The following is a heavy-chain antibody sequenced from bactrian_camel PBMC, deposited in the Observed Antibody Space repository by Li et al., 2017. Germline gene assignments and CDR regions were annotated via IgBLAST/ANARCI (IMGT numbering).Heavy chain of an antibody. V-gene: IGHV3S6*01. J-gene: IGHJ6*01. Sequence: VQLVESGGGLVQPGGSLRLSCAASGFTFSSYCLGWFRHVPGKGLEWVSGISSGIGAEYYADSVKGRATMSKDSAKNTLYLQMNSLKPEDTAVYYCVRDDGYCTFGNWGQGTQVTVS. CDR1: GFTFSSYC. D-gene: IGHD3*01. CDR2: ISSGIGAE. CDR3: VRDDGYCTFGN.